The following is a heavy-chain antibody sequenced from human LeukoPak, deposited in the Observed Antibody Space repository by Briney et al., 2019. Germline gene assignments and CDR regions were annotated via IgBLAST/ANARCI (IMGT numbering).Heavy chain of an antibody. V-gene: IGHV3-21*01. Sequence: PGGSLRLSCAASGFTFSSYSMNWVRQAPGKGLEWVSSISSSSSYIYYADSVKGRFTISRDNAKNSLYLQMNSLRAEDTAVYYCARDRAEVDGVVVVAATSEVDYYYYGMDVWGQGTTVTVSS. CDR3: ARDRAEVDGVVVVAATSEVDYYYYGMDV. D-gene: IGHD2-15*01. CDR1: GFTFSSYS. CDR2: ISSSSSYI. J-gene: IGHJ6*02.